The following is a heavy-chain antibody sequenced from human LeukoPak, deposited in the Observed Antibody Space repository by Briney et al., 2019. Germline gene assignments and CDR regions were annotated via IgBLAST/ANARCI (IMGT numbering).Heavy chain of an antibody. CDR1: RFSFSSYA. CDR3: AKDIEVAHSGSIMGGVDY. J-gene: IGHJ4*02. V-gene: IGHV3-9*01. D-gene: IGHD1-26*01. CDR2: ISWNSGSV. Sequence: GGSLRLSCAASRFSFSSYAMSWVRQGPGKGLEWVSGISWNSGSVGYADSVKGRFTISRDNAKNSLYLQMNSLRAEDTALYYCAKDIEVAHSGSIMGGVDYWGQGTLVTVSS.